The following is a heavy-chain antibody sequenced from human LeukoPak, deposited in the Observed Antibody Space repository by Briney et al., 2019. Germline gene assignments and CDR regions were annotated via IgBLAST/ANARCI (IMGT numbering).Heavy chain of an antibody. CDR2: IYYSGST. Sequence: SETLSLTCTVSGGSISSYYWSWIRQPPGKGLEWIGYIYYSGSTYYNPSLKSRVTISVDTSKNQFSLKLSSVTAADTAVYYCARGGLDCSSTSCFGNWFDPWGQGTLVTVSS. CDR1: GGSISSYY. V-gene: IGHV4-30-4*08. CDR3: ARGGLDCSSTSCFGNWFDP. J-gene: IGHJ5*02. D-gene: IGHD2-2*01.